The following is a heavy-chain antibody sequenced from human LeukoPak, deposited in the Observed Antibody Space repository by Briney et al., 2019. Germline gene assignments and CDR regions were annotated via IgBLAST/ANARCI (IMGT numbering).Heavy chain of an antibody. Sequence: GGSLRLSCAASGFSFRSYWMHWVRLPPGKGLVWVSRIGTDGSSTAYADSVKGRFTISRDNAKNTLYLQMYSLRAEDTAICYCTKGGTTFDYWGQGTLVTVSS. CDR2: IGTDGSST. J-gene: IGHJ4*02. CDR3: TKGGTTFDY. CDR1: GFSFRSYW. D-gene: IGHD1-1*01. V-gene: IGHV3-74*01.